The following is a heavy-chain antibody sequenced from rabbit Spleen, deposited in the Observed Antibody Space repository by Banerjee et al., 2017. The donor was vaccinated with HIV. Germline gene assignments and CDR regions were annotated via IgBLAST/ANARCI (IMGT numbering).Heavy chain of an antibody. D-gene: IGHD1-1*01. J-gene: IGHJ4*01. Sequence: QEQLEESGGDLVKPEGSLTLTCTASGFSFSYSYWICWVRQAPGKGLEWIGCIFTGNTKTYYASWAKGRFTISKTSSTTVTLQMTSLTAADTATYFCARDDSGGLGFGLWGPGTLVTVS. CDR1: GFSFSYSYW. V-gene: IGHV1S45*01. CDR2: IFTGNTKT. CDR3: ARDDSGGLGFGL.